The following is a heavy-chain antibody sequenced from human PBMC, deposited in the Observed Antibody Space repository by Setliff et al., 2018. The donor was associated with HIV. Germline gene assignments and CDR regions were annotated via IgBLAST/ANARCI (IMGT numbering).Heavy chain of an antibody. V-gene: IGHV4-59*12. J-gene: IGHJ3*02. D-gene: IGHD6-19*01. CDR2: IYYSGST. Sequence: SETLSLTCAVYGGSFSGYYWNWIRQPPGKGLEWIGSIYYSGSTNYNPSLKSRVTISVDTSKNQFSLKLSSVTAADTAVYYCAREPVAVAGYRDAFDIWGQGTMVTVSS. CDR1: GGSFSGYY. CDR3: AREPVAVAGYRDAFDI.